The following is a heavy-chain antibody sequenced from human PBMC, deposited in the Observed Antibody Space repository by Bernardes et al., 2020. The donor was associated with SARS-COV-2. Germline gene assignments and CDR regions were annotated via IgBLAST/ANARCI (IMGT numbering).Heavy chain of an antibody. CDR1: GFTFDDYA. J-gene: IGHJ4*02. Sequence: GGFLSPSCPASGFTFDDYAMNWVHPVPGKGLEWVSGINWDGVSTGSTRYADSVKGRFTISRESAKNSLFLQMNSLRAGDTAVYYCARGDVARGVIMFDYWGPGTRVTVSS. D-gene: IGHD3-10*01. CDR2: INWDGVSTGST. CDR3: ARGDVARGVIMFDY. V-gene: IGHV3-20*04.